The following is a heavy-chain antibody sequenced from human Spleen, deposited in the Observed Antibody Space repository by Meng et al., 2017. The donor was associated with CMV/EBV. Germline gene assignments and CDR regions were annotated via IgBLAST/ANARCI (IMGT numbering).Heavy chain of an antibody. J-gene: IGHJ3*02. D-gene: IGHD2-21*01. Sequence: ASVKVSCKASGFTFTDYYMHWVRQAPGQGLEWMGWINPNSGATKYAQKFQGRVTMTRDTSISTAYMEVNSLRSDDTAVYYCARDRAIYCGGDCYNDAFDIWGQGTMVTVSS. V-gene: IGHV1-2*02. CDR2: INPNSGAT. CDR3: ARDRAIYCGGDCYNDAFDI. CDR1: GFTFTDYY.